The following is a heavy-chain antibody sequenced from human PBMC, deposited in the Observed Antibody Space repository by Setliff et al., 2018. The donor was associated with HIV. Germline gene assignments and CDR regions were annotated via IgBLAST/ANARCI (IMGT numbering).Heavy chain of an antibody. J-gene: IGHJ4*02. CDR1: GFTFDDYT. CDR3: VRGTLDF. Sequence: PGGSLRLSCAASGFTFDDYTMHWVRQAPGKAPEWVAQISSSGFPIYYADSVRGRFTASRDNGKNSLFLQMNSLRAEDTAVYYCVRGTLDFWGQGNLVTVSS. CDR2: ISSSGFPI. V-gene: IGHV3-43*01.